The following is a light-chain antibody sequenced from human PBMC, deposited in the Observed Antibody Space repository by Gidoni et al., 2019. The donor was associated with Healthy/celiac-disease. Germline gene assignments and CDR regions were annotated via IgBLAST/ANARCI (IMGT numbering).Light chain of an antibody. CDR1: SSNIGSNT. J-gene: IGLJ3*02. CDR2: SNN. V-gene: IGLV1-44*01. Sequence: HSVLTHPPSPSGTPGQRVTISCSGSSSNIGSNTVNCYQQLPGTAPKLLIYSNNQRPSGVPDRFSGSKSGTSASLAISGLQSEDEADYYCAAWDDSLNGFWVFGGGTKLTVL. CDR3: AAWDDSLNGFWV.